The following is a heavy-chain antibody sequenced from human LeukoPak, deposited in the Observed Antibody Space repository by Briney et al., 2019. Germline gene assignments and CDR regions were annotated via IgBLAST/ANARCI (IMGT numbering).Heavy chain of an antibody. V-gene: IGHV4-59*01. J-gene: IGHJ5*02. CDR1: GGSISSYY. Sequence: SETLSLTCTGSGGSISSYYWSWIRQPPGKGLEGIACISYSGSTKYKPSLKSRVTISVDTSKNQLSLKLSSVTAADTAVYYCAREPGFDSSGYLNWFDPWGQGTLVTVSS. D-gene: IGHD3-22*01. CDR3: AREPGFDSSGYLNWFDP. CDR2: ISYSGST.